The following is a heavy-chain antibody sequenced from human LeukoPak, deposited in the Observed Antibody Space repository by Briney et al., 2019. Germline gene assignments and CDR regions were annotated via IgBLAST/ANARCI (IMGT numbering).Heavy chain of an antibody. D-gene: IGHD5-12*01. CDR1: VFTFDSYA. CDR2: ISRNGGST. Sequence: PGGSLRLSCAGSVFTFDSYAMHWVRQAPGKGLEYVSAISRNGGSTFYANSVKGRFTISRDNSKNTLYLEMGSLRAEDTAVYYCARGGRGHDFRPNYYYGLDVWGQGTTVTVSS. CDR3: ARGGRGHDFRPNYYYGLDV. J-gene: IGHJ6*02. V-gene: IGHV3-64*01.